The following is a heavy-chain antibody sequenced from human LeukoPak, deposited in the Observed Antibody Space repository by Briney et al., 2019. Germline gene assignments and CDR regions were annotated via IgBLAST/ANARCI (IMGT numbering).Heavy chain of an antibody. D-gene: IGHD4-23*01. CDR1: GFTFSSYS. J-gene: IGHJ1*01. V-gene: IGHV3-48*04. CDR2: ISSSSSTI. Sequence: PGGSLRLSCAASGFTFSSYSMNWVRQAPGKGLEWVSYISSSSSTIYYADSVKGRFTISRDNAKNSLYLQMNSLRAEDTAVYYCARGGDYGGNGIQHWGQGTLVTVSS. CDR3: ARGGDYGGNGIQH.